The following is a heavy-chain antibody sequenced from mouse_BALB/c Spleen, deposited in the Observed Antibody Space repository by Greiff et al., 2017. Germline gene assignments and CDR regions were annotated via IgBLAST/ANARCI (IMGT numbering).Heavy chain of an antibody. CDR3: AREDYNKGSYYDAMDY. CDR1: GYSFTGYT. D-gene: IGHD2-4*01. V-gene: IGHV1-26*01. J-gene: IGHJ4*01. CDR2: INPYNGGT. Sequence: EVQLQQSGPELVKPGASLKISCKASGYSFTGYTMNWVKQSHGKNLEWIGLINPYNGGTSYNQKFKGKATLTVDKSSSTAYMELLSLTSEDSAVYYGAREDYNKGSYYDAMDYWGQGTSGTVSS.